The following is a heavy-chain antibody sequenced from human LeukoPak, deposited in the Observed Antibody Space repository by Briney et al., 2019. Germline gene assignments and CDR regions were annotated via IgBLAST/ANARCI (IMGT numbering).Heavy chain of an antibody. V-gene: IGHV4-38-2*02. J-gene: IGHJ2*01. CDR1: GYSISSGYY. CDR2: IYHSGST. CDR3: ARVYYSRSYDYWYFDL. Sequence: PSETLSLTCTVSGYSISSGYYWGWIRQPPGKGLEWIGSIYHSGSTYYNPSLKSRVTISVDTSKNQFSLKLSSVTAADTAFYYCARVYYSRSYDYWYFDLWGRGTLVTVSS. D-gene: IGHD6-13*01.